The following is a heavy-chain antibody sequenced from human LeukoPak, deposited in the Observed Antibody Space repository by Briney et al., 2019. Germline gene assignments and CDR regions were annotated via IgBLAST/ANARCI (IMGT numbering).Heavy chain of an antibody. J-gene: IGHJ4*02. CDR3: ARRHDSSGYYYSD. D-gene: IGHD3-22*01. Sequence: SETLSLTCTVSGGSISSSKYYWGWIRQPPGKGLEWIGTIFNSGNTHYNPSLKSRVTISLDTSKNQFSLKLSSVTAADTAVYYCARRHDSSGYYYSDWGQGTLVTVSS. CDR1: GGSISSSKYY. CDR2: IFNSGNT. V-gene: IGHV4-39*07.